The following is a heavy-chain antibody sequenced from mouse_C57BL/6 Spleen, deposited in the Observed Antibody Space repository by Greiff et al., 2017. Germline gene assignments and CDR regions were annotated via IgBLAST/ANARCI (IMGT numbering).Heavy chain of an antibody. V-gene: IGHV1-52*01. J-gene: IGHJ2*01. CDR2: IDPSDSET. CDR3: DRSLSYYDYGEGLDY. CDR1: GYTFTSYW. D-gene: IGHD2-4*01. Sequence: QVQLQQPGAELVRPGSSVKLSCKASGYTFTSYWMHWVKQRPIPGLEWIGNIDPSDSETHYNQKFKDKATLTVDKSSSTAYMQLSSLTSENSAVYYCDRSLSYYDYGEGLDYWGQGTTLTVSS.